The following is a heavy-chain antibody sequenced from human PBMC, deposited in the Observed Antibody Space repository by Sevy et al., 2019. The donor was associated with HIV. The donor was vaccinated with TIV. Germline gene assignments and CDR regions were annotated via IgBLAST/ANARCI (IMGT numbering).Heavy chain of an antibody. CDR3: AREYYDYVWGSYRYYYYGMDV. CDR1: GFTFSSYA. Sequence: GGSLRLSCAASGFTFSSYAMHWVRQAPGKGLEWVAVISYDGSNKSYADSVKGRFTISRDNSKNTLYLKMNSLRAEDTAVYYCAREYYDYVWGSYRYYYYGMDVWGQGTTVTVSS. J-gene: IGHJ6*02. CDR2: ISYDGSNK. D-gene: IGHD3-16*02. V-gene: IGHV3-30-3*01.